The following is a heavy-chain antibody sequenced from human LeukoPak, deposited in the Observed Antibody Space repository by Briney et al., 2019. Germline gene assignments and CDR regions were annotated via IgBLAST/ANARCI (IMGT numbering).Heavy chain of an antibody. D-gene: IGHD2-2*02. V-gene: IGHV3-30*04. CDR2: ISYDGSNK. Sequence: GGSLRLSCAASGFTFSSYAMHWVRQAPGKGLEWVAVISYDGSNKYYADSVKGRFTISRDNAKNSLYLQMNSLRAEDTAVYYCARGRYCSSTSCYTRYNWFDPWGQGTLVTVSS. CDR3: ARGRYCSSTSCYTRYNWFDP. CDR1: GFTFSSYA. J-gene: IGHJ5*02.